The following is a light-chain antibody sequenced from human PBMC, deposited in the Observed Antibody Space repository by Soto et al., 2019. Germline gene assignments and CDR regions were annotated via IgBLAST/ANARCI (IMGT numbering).Light chain of an antibody. Sequence: QSALTQPASVSGSPGQSITISCSGTSSDVGSFNLVSWYQQHPGKAPKLMIYEGSKRPSGVSYRFSGSKSGNTASLTISGLQAEDEADYYCCSYAGSSAFVVFGGGTKVTVL. CDR1: SSDVGSFNL. CDR2: EGS. V-gene: IGLV2-23*01. CDR3: CSYAGSSAFVV. J-gene: IGLJ2*01.